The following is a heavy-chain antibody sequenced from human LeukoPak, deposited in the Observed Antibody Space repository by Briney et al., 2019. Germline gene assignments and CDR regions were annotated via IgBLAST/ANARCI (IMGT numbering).Heavy chain of an antibody. CDR1: GYTFTGYY. V-gene: IGHV1-2*02. Sequence: ASVKVSCKASGYTFTGYYMHWVRQAPGQGLEWMGWINPNSGGTNYAQKFQGRVTMTRDTSISTAYMELSRLRSDDTAVYYCARGRMKKVRGVSYYFDYWGQGTLVTVSS. CDR2: INPNSGGT. D-gene: IGHD3-10*01. CDR3: ARGRMKKVRGVSYYFDY. J-gene: IGHJ4*02.